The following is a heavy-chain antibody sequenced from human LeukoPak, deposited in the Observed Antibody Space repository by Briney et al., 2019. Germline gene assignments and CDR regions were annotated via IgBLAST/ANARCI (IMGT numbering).Heavy chain of an antibody. D-gene: IGHD6-6*01. J-gene: IGHJ5*02. V-gene: IGHV4-34*01. CDR2: INHSGST. CDR3: ARGSIVARSWFDP. CDR1: GGSFSGYY. Sequence: PSETLSLTCAVYGGSFSGYYWSWIRQPPGKGLEWIGEINHSGSTNYNPSLKSRVTISVDTSKNQFSLKLSSVTAADTAVYYCARGSIVARSWFDPWGQGTLVTVSS.